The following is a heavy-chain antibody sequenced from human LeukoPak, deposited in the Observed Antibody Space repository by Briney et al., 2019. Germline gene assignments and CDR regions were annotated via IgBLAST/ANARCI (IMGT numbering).Heavy chain of an antibody. D-gene: IGHD1-26*01. CDR1: GYTFTSYY. J-gene: IGHJ4*02. V-gene: IGHV1-46*01. Sequence: ASVKVSCKASGYTFTSYYMHWVRQAPGQGLEWMGIINPSGGSTSYAQKFQGRVTMTRDMSTSTVYMELSSLRSEDTAVYYSARDRRIVGATYYFDYWGQGTLVTVSS. CDR3: ARDRRIVGATYYFDY. CDR2: INPSGGST.